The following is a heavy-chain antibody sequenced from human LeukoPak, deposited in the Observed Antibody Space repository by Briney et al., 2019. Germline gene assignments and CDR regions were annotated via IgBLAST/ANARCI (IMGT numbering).Heavy chain of an antibody. V-gene: IGHV1-18*01. Sequence: GASVKVSCKASGYTFTSYGISWVRQAPGQGLEWMGWISAYNGNTNYAQKLQGRVTMTTDTSTSTAYMELRSLRSDDTAVYYCAREILVPAAIRGAYNWFDPWGREPWSPSPQ. CDR2: ISAYNGNT. CDR3: AREILVPAAIRGAYNWFDP. CDR1: GYTFTSYG. D-gene: IGHD2-2*02. J-gene: IGHJ5*02.